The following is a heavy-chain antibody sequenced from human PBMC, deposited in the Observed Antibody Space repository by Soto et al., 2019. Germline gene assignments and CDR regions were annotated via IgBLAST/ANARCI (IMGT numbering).Heavy chain of an antibody. CDR2: INHSGST. D-gene: IGHD3-9*01. J-gene: IGHJ4*02. CDR3: ARRYFDWLPYRYYFDY. CDR1: GGSFSGYY. V-gene: IGHV4-34*01. Sequence: KTSETLSLTCAVYGGSFSGYYWSWIRQPPGKGLEWIGEINHSGSTNYNPSLKSRVTISVDTSKNQFSLKLSSVTAADTAVYYCARRYFDWLPYRYYFDYWGQGTLVTVSS.